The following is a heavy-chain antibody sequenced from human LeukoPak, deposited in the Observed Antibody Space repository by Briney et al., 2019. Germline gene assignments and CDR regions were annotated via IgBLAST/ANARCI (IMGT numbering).Heavy chain of an antibody. CDR2: IGTSGSII. V-gene: IGHV3-48*01. Sequence: GGSLRLSCAASGFRLSTYTMNWVRQAPGKGLEWISYIGTSGSIISYADSVKGRFTISRDNAKNSLYLQMNSLRAEDTAVYYCAKDLLTTGRLDSNSFDYWGQGTLVTVSS. CDR1: GFRLSTYT. D-gene: IGHD3-9*01. J-gene: IGHJ4*02. CDR3: AKDLLTTGRLDSNSFDY.